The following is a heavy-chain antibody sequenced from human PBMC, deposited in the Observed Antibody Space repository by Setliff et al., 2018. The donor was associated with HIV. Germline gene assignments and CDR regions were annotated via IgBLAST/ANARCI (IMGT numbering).Heavy chain of an antibody. V-gene: IGHV4-61*02. J-gene: IGHJ3*02. D-gene: IGHD3-3*01. Sequence: SETLSLTCTVSGGSISSGSYYWSWIRQPAGKGLEWIGRIYTTGITNYIPSLKSRVTISLDTSKNQFSLKLTSVTAADTAVYYCARRDYNFSGTFDIWGQGTMVTVSS. CDR1: GGSISSGSYY. CDR3: ARRDYNFSGTFDI. CDR2: IYTTGIT.